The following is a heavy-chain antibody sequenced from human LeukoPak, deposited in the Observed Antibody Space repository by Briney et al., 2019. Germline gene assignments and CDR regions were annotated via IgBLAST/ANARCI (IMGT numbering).Heavy chain of an antibody. Sequence: SETLSLTCTVSGGSISSGGYYWSWIRQHPGKGLEWIGYIYYGGSTYYNPSLKSRVTISVDTSKNQFSLKLSSVTAADTAVYYCARDHYRGMDVWGQGTTVTVSS. CDR1: GGSISSGGYY. CDR3: ARDHYRGMDV. CDR2: IYYGGST. J-gene: IGHJ6*02. V-gene: IGHV4-31*03. D-gene: IGHD3-10*01.